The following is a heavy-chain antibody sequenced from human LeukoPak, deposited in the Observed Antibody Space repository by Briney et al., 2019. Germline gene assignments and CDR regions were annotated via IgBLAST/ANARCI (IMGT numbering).Heavy chain of an antibody. V-gene: IGHV3-66*02. D-gene: IGHD2-2*01. CDR1: GFTVSSNY. Sequence: GGSLRLSCAASGFTVSSNYMSWVRQAPGKGLEWVSVIYSGGSTYYADSVKGRFTISRDNSKNTLYLQMNSLRAEDTAVYYCARELVVPAAPYYCYGMDVWGQGTTVTVSS. CDR2: IYSGGST. J-gene: IGHJ6*02. CDR3: ARELVVPAAPYYCYGMDV.